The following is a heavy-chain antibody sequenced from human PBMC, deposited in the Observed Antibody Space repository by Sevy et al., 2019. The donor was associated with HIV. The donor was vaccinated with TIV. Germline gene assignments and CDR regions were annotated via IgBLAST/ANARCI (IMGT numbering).Heavy chain of an antibody. CDR1: GFTFSSYA. J-gene: IGHJ4*02. Sequence: GGSLRLSCEASGFTFSSYAMHWVRQAPDKGLEWVAVISYDGSNKYYADSVKGRFTISRDNSKNTLYLQMNSLRAEDTAVYYCASSGYSYADYWGQGTLVTVSS. CDR2: ISYDGSNK. D-gene: IGHD5-18*01. V-gene: IGHV3-30-3*01. CDR3: ASSGYSYADY.